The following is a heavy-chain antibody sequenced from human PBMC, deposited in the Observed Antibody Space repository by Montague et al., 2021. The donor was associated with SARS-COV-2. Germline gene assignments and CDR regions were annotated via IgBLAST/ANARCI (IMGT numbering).Heavy chain of an antibody. CDR3: ARAVIAAAGTTSLDY. CDR2: IYYSGST. Sequence: SETLSLTCTVSGGSISSSSYFWGWIRQPPGKGLEWIGSIYYSGSTYYNPSLKSRVTISADTSKNQFSLKLSSVTAADTAVYYCARAVIAAAGTTSLDYWGQGTPVTVSS. J-gene: IGHJ4*02. V-gene: IGHV4-39*01. CDR1: GGSISSSSYF. D-gene: IGHD6-13*01.